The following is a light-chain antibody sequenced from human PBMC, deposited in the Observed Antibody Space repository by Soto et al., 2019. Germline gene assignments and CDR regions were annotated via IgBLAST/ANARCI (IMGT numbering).Light chain of an antibody. CDR2: GNS. V-gene: IGLV1-40*01. CDR3: QSYDSSLSGYV. CDR1: SSNIGAGYD. Sequence: QSVLTQPPSVSGAPGQRVTISCTGSSSNIGAGYDVHWYQQLPGTAPKLLIYGNSNRPSGVPDRFSGSKSGTSASLAITVLQAEDEADYYFQSYDSSLSGYVFGTGTKVTVL. J-gene: IGLJ1*01.